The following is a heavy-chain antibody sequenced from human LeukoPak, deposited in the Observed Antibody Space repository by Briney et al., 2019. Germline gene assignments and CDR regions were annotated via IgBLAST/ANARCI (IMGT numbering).Heavy chain of an antibody. CDR2: ISSSSSSTI. D-gene: IGHD3-10*01. Sequence: GGSLRLSCAASGFTFSSYSMNWVRQAPGKGLEWVSYISSSSSSTIYYADSVKGRFTISRDNAKNSLYLQMNSLRAEDTAVYYCARGRPWFGELLSWFDPWGQGTLVTVSS. CDR3: ARGRPWFGELLSWFDP. V-gene: IGHV3-48*01. CDR1: GFTFSSYS. J-gene: IGHJ5*02.